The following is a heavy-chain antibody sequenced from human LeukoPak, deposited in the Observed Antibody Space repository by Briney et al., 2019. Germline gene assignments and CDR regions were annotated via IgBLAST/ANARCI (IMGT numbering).Heavy chain of an antibody. CDR1: GYTFTGCY. V-gene: IGHV1-2*02. CDR3: AREYCSGGNCYQGYDY. D-gene: IGHD2-15*01. J-gene: IGHJ4*02. CDR2: IDPSSGGA. Sequence: AASVKVSCKASGYTFTGCYIHWVRQAPGQGLEWMGWIDPSSGGANHAHKFQGRVTMTRVTSISTAYMELGSLRSDDTALYYCAREYCSGGNCYQGYDYWGQGTLVTVSS.